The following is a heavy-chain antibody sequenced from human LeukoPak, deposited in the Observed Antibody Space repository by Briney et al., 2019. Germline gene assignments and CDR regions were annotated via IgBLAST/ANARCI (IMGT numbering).Heavy chain of an antibody. V-gene: IGHV4-59*08. CDR3: ARRRGDFWSDYYAFDY. Sequence: SSETLSFTCTVSGGSISNSYWSWIRQPPGKGLEWIGYIYYSGSTDYNPSLTSRVTISLDTSKNQFSLNLSSVTAADTAVYYCARRRGDFWSDYYAFDYWGQGTLVTISS. J-gene: IGHJ4*02. CDR2: IYYSGST. CDR1: GGSISNSY. D-gene: IGHD3-3*01.